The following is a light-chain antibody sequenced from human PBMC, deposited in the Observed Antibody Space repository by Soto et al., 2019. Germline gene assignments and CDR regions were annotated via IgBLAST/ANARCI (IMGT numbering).Light chain of an antibody. CDR2: GAS. J-gene: IGKJ1*01. CDR3: QQYYNWPRT. Sequence: EIVMTQSPATLSVSPGERATLSCRASQSVSSTLAWYQQKPGQAPRLLIYGASTRATDIPARFSGSGSGTEFTLTISSLQSEDFAVYYCQQYYNWPRTFGQGTKV. CDR1: QSVSST. V-gene: IGKV3-15*01.